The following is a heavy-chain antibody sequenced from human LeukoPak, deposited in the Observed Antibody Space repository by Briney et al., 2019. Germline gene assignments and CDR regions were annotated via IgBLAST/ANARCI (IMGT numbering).Heavy chain of an antibody. V-gene: IGHV7-4-1*02. CDR3: ARGVAVAGTHLAGYYYYYGMDV. CDR1: GYTFTSYA. J-gene: IGHJ6*02. Sequence: ASVKVSCKASGYTFTSYAMNWVRQAPGQGLEWMGWINTNTGNPTYAQGFTGRFVFSLDTSVSTAYLQISSLKAEDTAVYYCARGVAVAGTHLAGYYYYYGMDVWGQGTLVTVSS. CDR2: INTNTGNP. D-gene: IGHD6-19*01.